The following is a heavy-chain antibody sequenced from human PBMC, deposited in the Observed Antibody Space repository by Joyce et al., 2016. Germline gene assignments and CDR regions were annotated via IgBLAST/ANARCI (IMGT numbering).Heavy chain of an antibody. J-gene: IGHJ4*02. D-gene: IGHD1-20*01. Sequence: MRQAPGQGLEWVGGVISAFGTATYAQKFQGRVTITADVSTSTAYMEMNSLTSNDTAVFYCARETIVTGTSYMDFWGQGTLVIVSS. CDR2: VISAFGTA. V-gene: IGHV1-69*01. CDR3: ARETIVTGTSYMDF.